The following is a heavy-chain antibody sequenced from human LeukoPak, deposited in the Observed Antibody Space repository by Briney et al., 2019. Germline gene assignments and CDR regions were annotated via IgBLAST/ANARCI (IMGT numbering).Heavy chain of an antibody. CDR2: INHSGST. CDR3: ARSSRSWSTFDY. D-gene: IGHD6-13*01. Sequence: SETLSLTCAVYGGSFSGYYWSWIRQPPGKGLEWIGQINHSGSTNYSPSLKSRVTISVDTSKNQFSLKLSSVTAADTAVYYCARSSRSWSTFDYWGQGTLVTVSS. CDR1: GGSFSGYY. J-gene: IGHJ4*02. V-gene: IGHV4-34*01.